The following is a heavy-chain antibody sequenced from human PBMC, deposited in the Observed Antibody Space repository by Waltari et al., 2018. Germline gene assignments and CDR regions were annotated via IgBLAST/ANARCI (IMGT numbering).Heavy chain of an antibody. V-gene: IGHV1-69-2*01. Sequence: EVQLVQSGAEVKKPGATVKLSCKASGYTFTAYYMHWVHQAPGKGLEWMGRVDPGDGETIYAEKFQGRVTITAYTSTDTAYMELSSLRSEDTAVYYCARRGSTTSAFDIWGQGTMVTVSS. J-gene: IGHJ3*02. CDR3: ARRGSTTSAFDI. D-gene: IGHD1-7*01. CDR2: VDPGDGET. CDR1: GYTFTAYY.